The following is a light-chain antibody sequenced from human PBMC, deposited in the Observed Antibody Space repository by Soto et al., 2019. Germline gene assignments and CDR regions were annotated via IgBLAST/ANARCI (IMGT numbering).Light chain of an antibody. V-gene: IGKV3-20*01. CDR3: QQYGSSPRT. CDR2: GAS. CDR1: QSVSSSY. J-gene: IGKJ2*01. Sequence: EIVLTQSPGTLSLSPGERDILSCRASQSVSSSYLAWYQQKPGQAPRLLIYGASSRATGIPDRFSGSGSGTDFTLTISRLEPEDFAVYYCQQYGSSPRTFGQGTKLEIK.